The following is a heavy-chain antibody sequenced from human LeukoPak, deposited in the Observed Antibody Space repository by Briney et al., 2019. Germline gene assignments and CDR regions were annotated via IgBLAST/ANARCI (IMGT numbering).Heavy chain of an antibody. D-gene: IGHD3-3*02. CDR2: IYYSGST. CDR3: ARGLTIYYFDY. J-gene: IGHJ4*02. V-gene: IGHV4-39*07. Sequence: GRISKNPGKGLEWIGSIYYSGSTYYNPSLKSRVTISVDTSKNQFSLKLSSATAADTAVYYCARGLTIYYFDYWGQGTLVTVSS.